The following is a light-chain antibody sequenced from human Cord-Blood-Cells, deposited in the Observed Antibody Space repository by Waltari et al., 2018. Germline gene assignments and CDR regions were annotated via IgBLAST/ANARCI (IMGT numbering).Light chain of an antibody. CDR3: NSRDSSGNRV. CDR2: GKN. V-gene: IGLV3-19*01. CDR1: SLRSYY. Sequence: SSELTQDPAVSVALGQTVRITCHGDSLRSYYASWYQQKPGQAPVLVIYGKNNRPSGIPDQFSGSSSGNTASLTITGAQAEDEADYYCNSRDSSGNRVFGGGTKLTVL. J-gene: IGLJ3*02.